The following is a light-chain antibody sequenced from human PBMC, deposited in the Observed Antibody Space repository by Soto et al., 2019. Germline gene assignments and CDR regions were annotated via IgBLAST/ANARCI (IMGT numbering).Light chain of an antibody. V-gene: IGLV2-11*01. J-gene: IGLJ2*01. Sequence: QSALTQPRSVSGSPGQSVAISCTGTSSDVGGYNYVSWYLQHPGKAPKLLVYDVNKRPSGVSDRFSGSKSGNTASLTISGLQAEDEADYYCCSYSGSYTLIFGGGTKLTVL. CDR3: CSYSGSYTLI. CDR1: SSDVGGYNY. CDR2: DVN.